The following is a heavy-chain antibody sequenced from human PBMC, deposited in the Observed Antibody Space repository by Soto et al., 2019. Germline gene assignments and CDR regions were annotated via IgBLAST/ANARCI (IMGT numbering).Heavy chain of an antibody. CDR1: VFTFSSYG. CDR2: IWYHGNSM. D-gene: IGHD1-20*01. Sequence: PGGSLRLSCAASVFTFSSYGMHWVRQAPGKGLEWVAVIWYHGNSMYYADSVKGRFTISRDNSKNTLYLQMNNLRAEDTAVYYCARYNTGHSDYWGQGTLVTVSS. CDR3: ARYNTGHSDY. V-gene: IGHV3-33*01. J-gene: IGHJ4*02.